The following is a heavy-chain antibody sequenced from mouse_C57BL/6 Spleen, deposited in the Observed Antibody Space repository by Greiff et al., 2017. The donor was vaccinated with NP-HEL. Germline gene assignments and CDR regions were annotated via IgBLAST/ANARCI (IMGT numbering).Heavy chain of an antibody. Sequence: EVKLQESGPGLVKPSQSLSLTCSVTGYSITSGYYWNWIRQFPGNKLEWMGYISYDGSNNYNPSLKNRISITRDTSKNQFFLKLNSVTTEDTATYYCARGVYDPYAMDYWGQGTSVTVSS. V-gene: IGHV3-6*01. J-gene: IGHJ4*01. D-gene: IGHD2-3*01. CDR2: ISYDGSN. CDR3: ARGVYDPYAMDY. CDR1: GYSITSGYY.